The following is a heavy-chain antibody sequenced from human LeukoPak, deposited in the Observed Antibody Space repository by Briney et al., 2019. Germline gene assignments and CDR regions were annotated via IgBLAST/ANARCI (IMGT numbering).Heavy chain of an antibody. CDR3: ARVGQIGAVADF. CDR2: IRYDGSNK. CDR1: GFTFSSYG. V-gene: IGHV3-30*02. Sequence: GGPLRLSCAASGFTFSSYGMHWVRQAPGKGLEWVAFIRYDGSNKYYTDSVKGRFTISRDNSKNTLYLQMNSLRAEDTAVYYCARVGQIGAVADFWGQGTLVTVSS. D-gene: IGHD6-13*01. J-gene: IGHJ4*02.